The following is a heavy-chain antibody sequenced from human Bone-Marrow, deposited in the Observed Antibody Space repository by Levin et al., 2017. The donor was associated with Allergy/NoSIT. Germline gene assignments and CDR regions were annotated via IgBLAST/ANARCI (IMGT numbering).Heavy chain of an antibody. CDR3: ARDFSAYDFGLDH. Sequence: GGSLRLSCVVSGFTFSRFGMHWVRQAPGKGLEWVAFISHDGNKIYYADSVRGRFTISRDNSNNTLSLQMNSLRADDTAVFYCARDFSAYDFGLDHWGQGTLVTVSS. CDR2: ISHDGNKI. J-gene: IGHJ4*02. V-gene: IGHV3-30*03. D-gene: IGHD5-12*01. CDR1: GFTFSRFG.